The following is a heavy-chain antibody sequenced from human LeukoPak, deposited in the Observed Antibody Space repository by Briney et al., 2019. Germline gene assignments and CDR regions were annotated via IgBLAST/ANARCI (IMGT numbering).Heavy chain of an antibody. CDR3: ARQNYCGGDCYPYYFDY. CDR1: GGS. Sequence: SETLSLTCTVSGGSRQPPGKGLVWIGYIYYSGSTNYNTSLKSRVTISVDTSKNQFSLKLSSVTAADTAAYYCARQNYCGGDCYPYYFDYWGQGTLVTVSS. V-gene: IGHV4-59*08. J-gene: IGHJ4*02. D-gene: IGHD2-21*02. CDR2: IYYSGST.